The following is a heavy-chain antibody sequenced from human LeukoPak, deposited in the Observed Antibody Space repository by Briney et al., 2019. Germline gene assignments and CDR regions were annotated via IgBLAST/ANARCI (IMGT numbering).Heavy chain of an antibody. CDR1: GGSISSYY. CDR3: ARGNGWVCSSTSCYNWFDP. Sequence: SETLSLTCTVSGGSISSYYWSWIRQPPGKELEWIGYIYYSGSTNYNPSLKSRVTISVDTSKNQFSLKLSSVTAADTAVYYCARGNGWVCSSTSCYNWFDPWGQGTLVTVSS. V-gene: IGHV4-59*01. CDR2: IYYSGST. J-gene: IGHJ5*02. D-gene: IGHD2-2*01.